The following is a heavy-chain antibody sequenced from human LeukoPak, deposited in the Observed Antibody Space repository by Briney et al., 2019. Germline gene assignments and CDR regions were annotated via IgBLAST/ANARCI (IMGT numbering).Heavy chain of an antibody. V-gene: IGHV3-21*01. D-gene: IGHD3-22*01. CDR1: GFAFSAYE. CDR3: ARVESVYYDSSGYHNWFDP. J-gene: IGHJ5*02. Sequence: PGGSLRLSCLASGFAFSAYEMNWVRQAPGKGLEWVSSISSSSSYIYYADSVKGQFTISRDNAKNSLYLQMNSLRAEDTAVYYCARVESVYYDSSGYHNWFDPWGQGTLVTVSS. CDR2: ISSSSSYI.